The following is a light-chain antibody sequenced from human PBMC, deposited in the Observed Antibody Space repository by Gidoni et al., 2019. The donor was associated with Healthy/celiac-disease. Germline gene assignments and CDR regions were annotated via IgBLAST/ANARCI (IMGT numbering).Light chain of an antibody. CDR3: QQYGSSLFT. Sequence: IVLTQSPGTLSLSTGERATLSCRASQSVSSSYLAWYQQKPGQAPRLLIYGASSRATGIPDRFSGSGSGTDFTLTISRLEPEDFAVYYCQQYGSSLFTFGPGTKVEIK. J-gene: IGKJ3*01. CDR1: QSVSSSY. V-gene: IGKV3-20*01. CDR2: GAS.